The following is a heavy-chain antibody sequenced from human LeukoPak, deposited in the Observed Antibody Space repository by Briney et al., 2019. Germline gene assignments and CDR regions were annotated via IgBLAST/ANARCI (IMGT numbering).Heavy chain of an antibody. CDR2: INPNSGGT. J-gene: IGHJ6*02. CDR1: GYTFTSYD. V-gene: IGHV1-2*02. D-gene: IGHD4-17*01. CDR3: ARATTVTTYYYYGMDV. Sequence: ASVKVSCKASGYTFTSYDINWVRQAPGQGLEWMGWINPNSGGTNYAQKFQGRVTMTRDTSISTAYMELSRLRSDDTAVYYCARATTVTTYYYYGMDVWGQGTTVTVSS.